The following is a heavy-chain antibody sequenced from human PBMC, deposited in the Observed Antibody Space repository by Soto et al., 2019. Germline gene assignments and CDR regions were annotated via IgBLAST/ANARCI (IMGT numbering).Heavy chain of an antibody. D-gene: IGHD3-22*01. CDR3: ARDRYQDSIGHYGIANDAFDI. CDR1: GFSFSYYG. J-gene: IGHJ3*02. Sequence: QVQLVESGGGVVQPGRSLRLSCAASGFSFSYYGMHWVRQAPGKGLEWVAVIWYDGSNRHYADSVKGRFTISRDNSKNTLYLQMSSLRAEDTAVYYCARDRYQDSIGHYGIANDAFDIWGQGTMVTVSS. V-gene: IGHV3-33*01. CDR2: IWYDGSNR.